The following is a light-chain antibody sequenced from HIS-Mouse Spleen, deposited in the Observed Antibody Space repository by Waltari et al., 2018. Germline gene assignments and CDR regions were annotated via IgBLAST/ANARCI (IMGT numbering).Light chain of an antibody. J-gene: IGLJ3*02. CDR2: RNN. CDR3: AAWDDSLSGWV. CDR1: SSNIGSNY. Sequence: QSVLTQPPSASGTPGQRVTISCSGSSSNIGSNYVYWYQQLPGTAPKLLIYRNNQRPEGVPDLFSGSKSGTSASLASSGLLSEEEADYYCAAWDDSLSGWVVGGGTKLTVL. V-gene: IGLV1-47*01.